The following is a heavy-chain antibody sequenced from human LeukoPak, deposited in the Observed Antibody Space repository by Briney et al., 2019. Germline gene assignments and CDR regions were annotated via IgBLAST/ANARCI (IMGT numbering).Heavy chain of an antibody. V-gene: IGHV4-4*07. J-gene: IGHJ4*02. CDR2: IFSSGTT. D-gene: IGHD4-17*01. CDR3: ARGRAVTKGDDY. Sequence: SETLSLTCTVSGGSITNYYWSWIRQPAGKGLEWIGRIFSSGTTIYHPSLKSRVTMSVDTSKNHFSLKLTSVTAADTAVYYCARGRAVTKGDDYWGQGTLVTVSS. CDR1: GGSITNYY.